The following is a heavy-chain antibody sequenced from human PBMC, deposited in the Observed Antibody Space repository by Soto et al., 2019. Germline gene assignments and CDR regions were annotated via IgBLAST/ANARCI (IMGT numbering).Heavy chain of an antibody. CDR3: ANSGGGSGDYYYGMDV. CDR1: GGSISSYY. CDR2: IYYSGST. J-gene: IGHJ6*02. D-gene: IGHD3-16*01. Sequence: PSETLSLTCTVPGGSISSYYWSWIRQPPGKGLEWIGYIYYSGSTNYNPSLKSRVTISVDTSKNQFSLKLSSVTAADTAVYYCANSGGGSGDYYYGMDVWGQGTTVTVSS. V-gene: IGHV4-59*01.